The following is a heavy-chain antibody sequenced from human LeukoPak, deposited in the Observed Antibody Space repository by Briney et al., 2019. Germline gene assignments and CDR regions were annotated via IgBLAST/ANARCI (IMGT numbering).Heavy chain of an antibody. CDR3: ARDVVAARGSFDY. V-gene: IGHV4-59*01. Sequence: SETLSLTCTVSGGSISSYYWSWIRQPPGKGLEWIGYIYYSGSTNYNPSLKSRVTLSVDTSQNQFSLKLSSVTAADTAVYYCARDVVAARGSFDYWGQGTLVTVSS. CDR2: IYYSGST. CDR1: GGSISSYY. J-gene: IGHJ4*02. D-gene: IGHD2-2*01.